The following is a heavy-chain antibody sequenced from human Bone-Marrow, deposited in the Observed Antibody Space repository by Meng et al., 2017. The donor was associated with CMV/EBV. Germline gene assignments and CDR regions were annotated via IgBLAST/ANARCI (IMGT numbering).Heavy chain of an antibody. Sequence: ASVKVSCKASGYNFFNYDINWLRHTTGQGLEYMGWINPKSGNTDYARKFQGRITFTRNTSTNTAFMEVNSLRSEDTAFYYCARSGSGWYGGGMDYWGQGNLVNVAS. D-gene: IGHD6-19*01. CDR1: GYNFFNYD. CDR2: INPKSGNT. V-gene: IGHV1-8*03. J-gene: IGHJ4*02. CDR3: ARSGSGWYGGGMDY.